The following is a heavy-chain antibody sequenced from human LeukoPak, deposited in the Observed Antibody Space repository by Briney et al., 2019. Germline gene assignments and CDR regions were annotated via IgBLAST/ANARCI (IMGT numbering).Heavy chain of an antibody. CDR1: GFTYSHFG. J-gene: IGHJ4*02. CDR2: IWSDGTEK. CDR3: SKDAQRGFDYSNSLEY. D-gene: IGHD4-11*01. V-gene: IGHV3-33*06. Sequence: GGSLRLSCTASGFTYSHFGMHWVRQAPGKGLEWVAVIWSDGTEKYYGDAVKGRFTISRDNSKNTLYLQMNDLGDDDTAVYYCSKDAQRGFDYSNSLEYWGQGTLVIVSS.